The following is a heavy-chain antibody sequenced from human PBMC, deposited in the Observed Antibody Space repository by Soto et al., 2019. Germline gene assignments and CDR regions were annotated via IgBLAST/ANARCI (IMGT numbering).Heavy chain of an antibody. V-gene: IGHV1-69*01. J-gene: IGHJ6*02. CDR1: GGTFSSYA. D-gene: IGHD3-3*01. CDR3: ATTEGYYDFWSGYYRDYYYGMDV. Sequence: QVQLVQSGAEVKKPGSSVKVSCKASGGTFSSYAISWVRQAPGQGLEWMGGIIPIFGTANYAQKFQGRVTITADESTSTAYMELSSLRSEDTAVYYCATTEGYYDFWSGYYRDYYYGMDVWGQGTTVTVSS. CDR2: IIPIFGTA.